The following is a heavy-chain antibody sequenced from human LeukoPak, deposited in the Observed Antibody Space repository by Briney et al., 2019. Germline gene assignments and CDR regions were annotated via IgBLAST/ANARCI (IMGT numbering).Heavy chain of an antibody. V-gene: IGHV1-46*01. CDR3: AIERGFQFGYSYGNDY. D-gene: IGHD5-18*01. CDR2: INPNGCST. CDR1: GYTFTSYY. J-gene: IGHJ4*02. Sequence: ASVKVSCKASGYTFTSYYMRWVRQAPGQGLEWMGIINPNGCSTSYAQKFQGRVTMTRDTSTSTDYMELSSLRSEDTAVYCCAIERGFQFGYSYGNDYWGQGTLVTVSP.